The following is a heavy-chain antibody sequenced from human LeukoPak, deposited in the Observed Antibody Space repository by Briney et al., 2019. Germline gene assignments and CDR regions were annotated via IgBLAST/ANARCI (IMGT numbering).Heavy chain of an antibody. CDR2: IYYSGST. CDR3: ASGNSSGWYPWFY. D-gene: IGHD6-19*01. V-gene: IGHV4-59*05. Sequence: SETLSLTCSVSAGSISRYYWSWIRQPPGKGLEWIGSIYYSGSTYYNPSLKSRVTISVDTSKNQFSLKLSSVTAADTAVYYCASGNSSGWYPWFYWGQGTLVTVSP. J-gene: IGHJ4*02. CDR1: AGSISRYY.